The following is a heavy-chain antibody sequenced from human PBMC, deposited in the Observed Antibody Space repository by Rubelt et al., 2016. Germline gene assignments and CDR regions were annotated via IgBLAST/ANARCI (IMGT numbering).Heavy chain of an antibody. CDR2: IIPIFGTA. J-gene: IGHJ5*02. D-gene: IGHD6-13*01. Sequence: QVQLLQPGAEVKKPGSSVKVSCKASGGTFSSYAISWVRQAPGQGLEWMGGIIPIFGTANYAQKCQGRVTITADESTSTAYMELSSLRSEETAVYYCAREQQLVGGWFDPWGQGTLVTVSS. CDR1: GGTFSSYA. V-gene: IGHV1-69*13. CDR3: AREQQLVGGWFDP.